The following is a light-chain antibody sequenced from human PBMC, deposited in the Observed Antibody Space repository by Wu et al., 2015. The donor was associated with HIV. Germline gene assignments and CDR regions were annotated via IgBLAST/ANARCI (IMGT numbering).Light chain of an antibody. V-gene: IGKV1-39*01. CDR2: ATS. Sequence: DIQMTQSPSSLSASVGDRVTISCRASQSVSRHLAWYQQKPGEAPNLLIYATSTLQRGVPSRFSGSGSATDFTLTTSSLRPEDFGTFFCQQTFSYPRTFGLGTKVEIK. CDR1: QSVSRH. J-gene: IGKJ1*01. CDR3: QQTFSYPRT.